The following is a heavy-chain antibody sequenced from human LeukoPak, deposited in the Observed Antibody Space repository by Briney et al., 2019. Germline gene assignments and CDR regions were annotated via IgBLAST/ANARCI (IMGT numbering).Heavy chain of an antibody. Sequence: ASVKVSCKASGYTFTGYYMHWVRQAPGQGLEWMGWINPNSGGTNYAQKFQGWVTMTRDTSISTAYMELSRLRSDDTAVYCCARGSITYDSSGYYYVKDAFDIWGQGTMVTVSS. V-gene: IGHV1-2*04. CDR2: INPNSGGT. J-gene: IGHJ3*02. CDR3: ARGSITYDSSGYYYVKDAFDI. D-gene: IGHD3-22*01. CDR1: GYTFTGYY.